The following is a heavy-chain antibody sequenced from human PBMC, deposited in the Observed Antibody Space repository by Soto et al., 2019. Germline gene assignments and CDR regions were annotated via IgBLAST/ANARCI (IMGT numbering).Heavy chain of an antibody. CDR3: ARERRREGYFDY. J-gene: IGHJ4*02. CDR1: GFTFSSYA. V-gene: IGHV3-30-3*01. CDR2: ISYDGSNK. Sequence: QVQLVESGGGVVQPGRSLRLSCAASGFTFSSYAMHWVRQAPGKGLEWVAVISYDGSNKYYADSVKGRFTISRDNSKNTVYLQVNSVRAEDTAVYYCARERRREGYFDYWGQGTLVTVSS.